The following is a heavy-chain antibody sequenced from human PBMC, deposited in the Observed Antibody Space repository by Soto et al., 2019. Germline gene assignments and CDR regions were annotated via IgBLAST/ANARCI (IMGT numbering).Heavy chain of an antibody. Sequence: QVQLVQSGAEVKKPGSSVKVSCKASGGTFSSYTISWVRQAPGQGLEWMGRIIPILGIANYAQKFQGRVTITADKSTSTAYMELSSMRSEDTAVYYCARDYSVVTSVGMDVWGQGTTVTVSS. J-gene: IGHJ6*02. CDR2: IIPILGIA. V-gene: IGHV1-69*08. CDR3: ARDYSVVTSVGMDV. CDR1: GGTFSSYT. D-gene: IGHD2-21*02.